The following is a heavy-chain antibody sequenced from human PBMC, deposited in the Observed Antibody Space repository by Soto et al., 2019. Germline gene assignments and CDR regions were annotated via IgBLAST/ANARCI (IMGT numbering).Heavy chain of an antibody. CDR2: ISSSSSYI. CDR1: GFTFSSYS. V-gene: IGHV3-21*01. CDR3: ARDQTPWYYFDY. Sequence: GGSLRLSCAASGFTFSSYSMNWVRQAPGKGLEWVSSISSSSSYIYYADSVKGRFTISRDNAKNSLYLQMNSLRAEDTAVYYCARDQTPWYYFDYWGQGTLVTVSS. D-gene: IGHD2-15*01. J-gene: IGHJ4*02.